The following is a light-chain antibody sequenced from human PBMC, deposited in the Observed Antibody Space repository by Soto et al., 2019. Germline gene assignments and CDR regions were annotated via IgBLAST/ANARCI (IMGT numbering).Light chain of an antibody. CDR2: EVS. CDR1: SSDVGGYNY. Sequence: QSALTQPPSASGSPGQSVTISCTGTSSDVGGYNYVSWYQQHPGKAPKLMIYEVSKWPSGVPDRFSGSKSGNTASLTVSGLQAEDEADYYCSSYAGTNNVRFGGGTKLTVL. V-gene: IGLV2-8*01. J-gene: IGLJ2*01. CDR3: SSYAGTNNVR.